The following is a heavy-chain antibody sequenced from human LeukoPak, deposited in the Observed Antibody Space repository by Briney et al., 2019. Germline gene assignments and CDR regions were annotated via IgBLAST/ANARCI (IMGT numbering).Heavy chain of an antibody. Sequence: PGGSLTLSCAASGFTFTSYAMSWVRQAPGKGLEWVSAIMGSGGSTYYADSVKGRFTISRDNSKNTLYLQMNSLRAEHTAVYYCAKGSDSSGLYPFDYWGQGTLVTVSS. J-gene: IGHJ4*02. CDR2: IMGSGGST. CDR1: GFTFTSYA. CDR3: AKGSDSSGLYPFDY. V-gene: IGHV3-23*01. D-gene: IGHD3-22*01.